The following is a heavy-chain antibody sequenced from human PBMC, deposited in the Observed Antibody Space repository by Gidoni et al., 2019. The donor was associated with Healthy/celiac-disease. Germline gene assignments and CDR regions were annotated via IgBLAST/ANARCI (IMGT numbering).Heavy chain of an antibody. CDR3: ARSAYYYDSSGYFQLAFDI. J-gene: IGHJ3*02. V-gene: IGHV2-70*01. CDR2: IDWDDDK. Sequence: QVTLRESGPALVKRTQTLTLTCTFSGFSLSPSGRWVSWIRQPPGKALEWLALIDWDDDKYYSTSLKTRLTISKDTAKNQVVLTMTNMDPVDTATYYCARSAYYYDSSGYFQLAFDIWGQGTMVTVSS. CDR1: GFSLSPSGRW. D-gene: IGHD3-22*01.